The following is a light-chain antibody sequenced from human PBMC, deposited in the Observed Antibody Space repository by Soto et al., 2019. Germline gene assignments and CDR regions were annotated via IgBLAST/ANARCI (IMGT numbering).Light chain of an antibody. CDR3: SSYTSSSTPYV. J-gene: IGLJ1*01. Sequence: QSVLTQPAPVSGSPGQSITISCTGTSSDLGGYNYVSWYQQHPGKAPKLMIYDVSSRPSGVSNRFSGSKSGNTASLTISGLQAEDEADYYCSSYTSSSTPYVFGPGTKLTVL. CDR1: SSDLGGYNY. V-gene: IGLV2-14*01. CDR2: DVS.